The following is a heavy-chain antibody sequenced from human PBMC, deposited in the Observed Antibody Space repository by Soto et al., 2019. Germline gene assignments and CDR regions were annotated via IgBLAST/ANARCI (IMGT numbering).Heavy chain of an antibody. V-gene: IGHV3-23*01. CDR3: AKDYESPYYYGMDV. CDR2: ISGSGGST. Sequence: GGSLRLSCAASGFTFSSYAMSWVRQAPGKGLEWVSAISGSGGSTYYADSVKGRFTISRDNSKNTLYLQMNSLRAEDTAVYYYAKDYESPYYYGMDVWGQGTTVTVSS. D-gene: IGHD3-16*01. CDR1: GFTFSSYA. J-gene: IGHJ6*02.